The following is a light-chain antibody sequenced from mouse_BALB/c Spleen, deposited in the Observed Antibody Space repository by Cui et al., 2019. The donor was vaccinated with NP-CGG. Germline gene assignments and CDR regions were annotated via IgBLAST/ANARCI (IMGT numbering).Light chain of an antibody. CDR2: GTN. V-gene: IGLV1*01. CDR1: IGAITTSNY. J-gene: IGLJ1*01. CDR3: ALWYSNHWV. Sequence: AVLTQKSPHTTSPGETVTLTCRSSIGAITTSNYANWVQEKPDHLFTGLIGGTNNRAPGVPARFSGSLIGDKAALTITGAQTEDEAIYFCALWYSNHWVFGGGTKLTVL.